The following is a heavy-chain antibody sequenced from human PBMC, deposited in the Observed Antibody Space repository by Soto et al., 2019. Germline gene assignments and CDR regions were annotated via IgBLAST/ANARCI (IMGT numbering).Heavy chain of an antibody. CDR3: ARDRWELQRRFDY. Sequence: QVQLVESGGGVVQPGRSLRLSCAASGFTFSSYGMHWVRQAPGKGLEWVAVIWYDGSNKYYADSVKGRFTISRDNSKNTLYLQMNSLRAEDTAVYYCARDRWELQRRFDYWGQGTLVTVSS. V-gene: IGHV3-33*01. D-gene: IGHD3-10*01. CDR2: IWYDGSNK. J-gene: IGHJ4*02. CDR1: GFTFSSYG.